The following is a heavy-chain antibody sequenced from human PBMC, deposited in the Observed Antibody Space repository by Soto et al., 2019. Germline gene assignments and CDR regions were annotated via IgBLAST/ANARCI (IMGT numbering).Heavy chain of an antibody. CDR3: ARGKSIFYGMDV. V-gene: IGHV3-11*01. Sequence: QVQLVESGGGLVKPGGSLRLSCAASGFTFSDYYISWIRQAPGKGLERVSDISSSVTTIYQADSVKGRFTVSRDNAKNSLFLQMNSLRAEDTAVYYCARGKSIFYGMDVWGQGTTVTVSS. J-gene: IGHJ6*02. D-gene: IGHD2-15*01. CDR2: ISSSVTTI. CDR1: GFTFSDYY.